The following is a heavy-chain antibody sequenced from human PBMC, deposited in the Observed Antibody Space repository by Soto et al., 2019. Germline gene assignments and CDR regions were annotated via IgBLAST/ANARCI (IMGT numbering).Heavy chain of an antibody. Sequence: QVQLVQSGAEVKKPGASVKVSCKASGYTFTSYAMNWVRQAPGQRLEWMGWINAGNGNTKYSQKFQGRVTITKDTSASTAYMELSSLRSEDTAVYYCARSVGAALSDYWGQGTLVTVSS. D-gene: IGHD1-26*01. CDR3: ARSVGAALSDY. J-gene: IGHJ4*02. CDR1: GYTFTSYA. CDR2: INAGNGNT. V-gene: IGHV1-3*01.